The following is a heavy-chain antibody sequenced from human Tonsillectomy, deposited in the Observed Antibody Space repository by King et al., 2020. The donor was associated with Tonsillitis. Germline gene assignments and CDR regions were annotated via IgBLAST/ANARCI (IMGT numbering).Heavy chain of an antibody. Sequence: QLQLQESGPGLVKPSETLSLTCTVSGGSISSGGYYWGWIRQPPGKGLEWIGTIYYSGSTYYNPSLKGRVTISADTSENQFSLRLSSVTAADTAVYYCVRYGSSCPYFDYWGRGSLVTVSS. D-gene: IGHD6-13*01. CDR1: GGSISSGGYY. J-gene: IGHJ4*02. CDR2: IYYSGST. V-gene: IGHV4-39*01. CDR3: VRYGSSCPYFDY.